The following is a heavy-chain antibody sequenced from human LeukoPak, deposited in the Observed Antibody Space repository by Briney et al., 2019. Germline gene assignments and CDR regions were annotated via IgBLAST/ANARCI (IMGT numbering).Heavy chain of an antibody. CDR1: GFTFSSYS. V-gene: IGHV3-21*01. J-gene: IGHJ6*02. Sequence: GGSLRLSCAASGFTFSSYSMNWVRQAPGKGLEWVSSISSSSSYIYYADSVKGRFTISRDNAKNSLYLQMNSLRAEDTAVYYCARETGCGGDCYTFASGYYYYGMDVWGQGTTVTVSS. D-gene: IGHD2-21*02. CDR2: ISSSSSYI. CDR3: ARETGCGGDCYTFASGYYYYGMDV.